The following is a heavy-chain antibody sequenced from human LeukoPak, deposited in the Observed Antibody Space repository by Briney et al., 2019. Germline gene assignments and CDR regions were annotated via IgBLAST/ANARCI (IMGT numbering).Heavy chain of an antibody. CDR2: TYYRSKWYN. Sequence: SQILSLTCAISGDTVSNKNAAWNWIRQSPLRGLEWLGRTYYRSKWYNDYAVSVKGRIDINPDTSKNQFSLRLNPVTPEDTAVYFCAREGVGATMANWGQGTLVTVSS. CDR1: GDTVSNKNAA. CDR3: AREGVGATMAN. D-gene: IGHD1-26*01. J-gene: IGHJ4*02. V-gene: IGHV6-1*01.